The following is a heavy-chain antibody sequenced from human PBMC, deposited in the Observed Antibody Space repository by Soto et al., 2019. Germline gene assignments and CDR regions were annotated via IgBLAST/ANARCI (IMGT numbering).Heavy chain of an antibody. CDR1: GGSISSYY. CDR2: IYYSGST. D-gene: IGHD6-13*01. J-gene: IGHJ4*02. Sequence: PSETLSLTCTVSGGSISSYYWSWIRQPPGKGLEWIGYIYYSGSTNYNPSLKSRVTISVDTSKNQFSLKLSSVTAADTAVYYCARGSAASPFDYWGQGTLVTVS. V-gene: IGHV4-59*01. CDR3: ARGSAASPFDY.